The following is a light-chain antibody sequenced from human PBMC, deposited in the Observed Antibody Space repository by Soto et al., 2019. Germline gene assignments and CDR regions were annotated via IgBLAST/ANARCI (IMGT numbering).Light chain of an antibody. CDR2: KDS. V-gene: IGLV3-25*03. J-gene: IGLJ1*01. CDR3: QSADSSGTYLYV. CDR1: VLSDQY. Sequence: SYELTQPPSVSVSPGQTARITCSGDVLSDQYGYWYQQKPGQAPVLVMYKDSERPSGIPERFSGSSSGTTVTLTISGVQAEGEADYYCQSADSSGTYLYVFGTGTKLTVL.